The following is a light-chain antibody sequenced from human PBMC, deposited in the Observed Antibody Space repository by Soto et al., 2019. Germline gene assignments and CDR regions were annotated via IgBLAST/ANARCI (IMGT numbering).Light chain of an antibody. CDR3: HQRSSWPRT. J-gene: IGKJ2*01. CDR2: ESS. CDR1: QSVSSY. V-gene: IGKV3-11*01. Sequence: IVLTQSPATLALSPGERATLSCRASQSVSSYLGWYQQKPGQAPRLLIYESSNRASGIPDRFSGSGSGTDFTLTISSLEPEDFAVYYCHQRSSWPRTFGQGTKLEIK.